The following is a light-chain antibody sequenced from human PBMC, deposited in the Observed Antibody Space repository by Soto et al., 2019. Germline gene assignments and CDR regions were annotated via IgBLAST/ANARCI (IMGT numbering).Light chain of an antibody. V-gene: IGKV1-9*01. Sequence: DIQLTQSPSFLSASVGDRVTVSCRASQDISTSLAWFQQKAGKVPQLLVYPASTLQDGVPSRFSGSGSGTYFTLTINHLQAEDFATYYCQQLRTYPFSFGQGTKLDIK. CDR3: QQLRTYPFS. CDR1: QDISTS. CDR2: PAS. J-gene: IGKJ2*03.